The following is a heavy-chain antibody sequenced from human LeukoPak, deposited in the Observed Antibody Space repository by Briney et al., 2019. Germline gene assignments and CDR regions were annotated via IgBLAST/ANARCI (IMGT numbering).Heavy chain of an antibody. Sequence: SETLSLXCSVSGDSVSRSDSYWDWIRQPPGKGLEWIGTIYYSGRTYYSPSLKGRVTMSVDPSNNQFSLSLRSVTAADTAIYYCARRRYYDGSGYLEWGQGTLLSVSS. CDR3: ARRRYYDGSGYLE. CDR1: GDSVSRSDSY. J-gene: IGHJ1*01. CDR2: IYYSGRT. D-gene: IGHD3-22*01. V-gene: IGHV4-39*01.